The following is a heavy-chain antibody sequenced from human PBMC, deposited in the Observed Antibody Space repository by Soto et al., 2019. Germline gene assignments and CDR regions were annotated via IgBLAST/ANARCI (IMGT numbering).Heavy chain of an antibody. V-gene: IGHV4-39*01. Sequence: SETLSLTCTVSGDSVSGSTYYWGWIRQPPGKGLEWIGTIYYSGITYYNPSLKSRVTISGDMSRNQFSLNLSSVTAADTAVYFCASMIRESYYYNYGMDFWGQGTTVT. D-gene: IGHD3-10*01. J-gene: IGHJ6*02. CDR2: IYYSGIT. CDR1: GDSVSGSTYY. CDR3: ASMIRESYYYNYGMDF.